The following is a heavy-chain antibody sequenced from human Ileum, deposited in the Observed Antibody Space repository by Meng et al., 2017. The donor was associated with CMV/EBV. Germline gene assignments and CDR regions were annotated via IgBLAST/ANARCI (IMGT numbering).Heavy chain of an antibody. CDR2: INPSSASR. CDR3: ARDFQHTAMAS. J-gene: IGHJ4*02. V-gene: IGHV1-46*01. CDR1: GYTFTNYY. Sequence: ASVKVSCKASGYTFTNYYMHWVRQAPGQGLEWMGIINPSSASRSYAQKFQGRVTMTRDTSMSTVYMELGSLRSDDTAVYYCARDFQHTAMASWVRGTLVTVSS. D-gene: IGHD5-18*01.